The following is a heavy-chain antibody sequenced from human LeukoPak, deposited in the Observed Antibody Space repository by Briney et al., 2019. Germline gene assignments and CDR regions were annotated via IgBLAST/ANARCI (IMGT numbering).Heavy chain of an antibody. CDR1: GFTFSSYW. J-gene: IGHJ3*02. V-gene: IGHV3-74*01. CDR3: ARLRGYCSSTSCYVAFDI. CDR2: INSDGSST. Sequence: GGSLRLSCAASGFTFSSYWMHWVRQAPGKGLVWVSRINSDGSSTSYADSVKGRFTISRDNAKNTLYLQMNSLRAEDTAVYYCARLRGYCSSTSCYVAFDIWGQGTMVTVSS. D-gene: IGHD2-2*01.